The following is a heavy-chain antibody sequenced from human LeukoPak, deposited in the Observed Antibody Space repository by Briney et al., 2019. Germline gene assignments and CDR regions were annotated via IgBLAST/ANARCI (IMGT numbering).Heavy chain of an antibody. CDR3: TTEIHSLFDY. CDR2: IKSSSDGGTT. D-gene: IGHD2-21*01. V-gene: IGHV3-15*01. Sequence: GGSLRLSCAASGFTSTNTWMTWVRQAPGKGLEWVGRIKSSSDGGTTDYAAPVKGRFTISRDDSKNTLYLQMNSLNTEDTAVYYCTTEIHSLFDYWGQGTLVTVSS. J-gene: IGHJ4*02. CDR1: GFTSTNTW.